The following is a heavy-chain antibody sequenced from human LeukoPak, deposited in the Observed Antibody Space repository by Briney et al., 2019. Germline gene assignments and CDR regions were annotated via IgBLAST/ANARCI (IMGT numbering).Heavy chain of an antibody. CDR1: GFTFSSYW. V-gene: IGHV3-30*18. J-gene: IGHJ4*02. Sequence: PGGTLRLSCAGSGFTFSSYWMSWVRQAPGKGLEWVAVISYDGSNKYYADSVKGRFTISRDNSKNTLYLQMNSLRAEDTAVYYCAKDRRGSSWYGGSDYWGQGTLVTVSS. CDR3: AKDRRGSSWYGGSDY. D-gene: IGHD6-13*01. CDR2: ISYDGSNK.